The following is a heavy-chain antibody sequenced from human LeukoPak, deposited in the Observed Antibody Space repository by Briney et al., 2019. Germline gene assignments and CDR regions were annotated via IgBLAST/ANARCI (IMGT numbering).Heavy chain of an antibody. D-gene: IGHD6-13*01. Sequence: ASVKVSCKASGYTFTSYAMNWVRQAPGQGLEWMGWINTNTGNPTYAQGFTGRFVFSLDTSVSTAYLQISSLKAEDTAVYYCARVKHSSSWYSFNWFDPWGQGTLVTVSS. CDR2: INTNTGNP. CDR1: GYTFTSYA. J-gene: IGHJ5*02. V-gene: IGHV7-4-1*02. CDR3: ARVKHSSSWYSFNWFDP.